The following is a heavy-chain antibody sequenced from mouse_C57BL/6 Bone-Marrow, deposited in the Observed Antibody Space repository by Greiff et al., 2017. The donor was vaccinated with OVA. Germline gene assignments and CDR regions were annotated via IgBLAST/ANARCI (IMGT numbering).Heavy chain of an antibody. CDR3: AKGAWFAY. J-gene: IGHJ3*01. CDR1: GYTFTSYW. V-gene: IGHV1-56*01. CDR2: IFPGSGST. Sequence: QVQLQQPGPELVRPGASVKISCKASGYTFTSYWMQWVRQRPGQGLEWIGEIFPGSGSTYYNEKFKGKATLTVDTSSSTAYMQLSSLTSEDSAVYFCAKGAWFAYWGQGTRVTVSA.